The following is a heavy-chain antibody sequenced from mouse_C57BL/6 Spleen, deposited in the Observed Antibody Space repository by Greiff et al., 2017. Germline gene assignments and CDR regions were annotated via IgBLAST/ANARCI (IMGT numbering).Heavy chain of an antibody. Sequence: VQLQQPGAELVRPGSSVKLSCKASGYTFTSYWMEWVKQRPGQGLEWIGNIYPSDSETHYNQKFKDKATLTVDKSSSTAYMQLSSLTSEDSAVYYCAREGGSSSRFACWGQGTLVTVSA. CDR1: GYTFTSYW. V-gene: IGHV1-61*01. D-gene: IGHD1-1*01. CDR2: IYPSDSET. J-gene: IGHJ3*01. CDR3: AREGGSSSRFAC.